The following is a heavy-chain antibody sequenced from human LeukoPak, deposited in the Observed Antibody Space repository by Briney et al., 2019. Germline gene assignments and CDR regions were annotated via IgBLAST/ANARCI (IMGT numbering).Heavy chain of an antibody. D-gene: IGHD4-11*01. CDR3: VREGPPQSSLYYSDY. V-gene: IGHV3-48*03. CDR1: GFTFSSYE. Sequence: PGGSLRLSCAASGFTFSSYEMNWVRQAPGKGLEWVSYITNSGSTIYYADSVKGRFTISRDNAKNSLYLQMNSLTAEDTAVYYCVREGPPQSSLYYSDYWGQGTLVTVSS. CDR2: ITNSGSTI. J-gene: IGHJ4*02.